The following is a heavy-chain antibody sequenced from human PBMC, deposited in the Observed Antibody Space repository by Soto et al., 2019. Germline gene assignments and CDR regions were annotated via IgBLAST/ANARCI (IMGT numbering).Heavy chain of an antibody. J-gene: IGHJ4*02. CDR2: IYHGGST. V-gene: IGHV4-39*01. CDR1: GAPINSGNFH. CDR3: ARRWCTNTECCFFDY. Sequence: SETLSLTCTVSGAPINSGNFHWGWIRQPRGKGLEWIATIYHGGSTYYNPSLKSRVTISMDTSKSQFSLRMSSVTAADTAVYYCARRWCTNTECCFFDYWGQGILVTVSS. D-gene: IGHD2-8*01.